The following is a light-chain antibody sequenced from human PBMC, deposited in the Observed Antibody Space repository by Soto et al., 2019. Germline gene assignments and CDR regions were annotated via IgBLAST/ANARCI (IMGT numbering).Light chain of an antibody. CDR1: QSVNTY. V-gene: IGKV3-11*01. CDR2: DAS. CDR3: QQRSSWPLT. J-gene: IGKJ4*01. Sequence: DIVLTQSPATLSLSPGERATLSCRASQSVNTYLAWYQQKPGQAPRLLIFDASKRATGIPARFSGSGSGTEFTLTISSLEPDDVGVYYCQQRSSWPLTFGGWTKVEIK.